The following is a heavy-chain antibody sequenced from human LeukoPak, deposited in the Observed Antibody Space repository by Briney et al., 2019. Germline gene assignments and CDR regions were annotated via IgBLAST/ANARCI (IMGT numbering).Heavy chain of an antibody. CDR3: ASSRFGELSYYMDV. V-gene: IGHV4-59*01. CDR2: IYYSGST. CDR1: GGSISSYY. Sequence: SETLSLTCTVSGGSISSYYWSWIRQPPGKGLEWIGYIYYSGSTNYNPSLKSRVTISVDTSKNQFSLKLSSVTAADTAVYYCASSRFGELSYYMDVWGKGTTVTISS. D-gene: IGHD3-10*01. J-gene: IGHJ6*03.